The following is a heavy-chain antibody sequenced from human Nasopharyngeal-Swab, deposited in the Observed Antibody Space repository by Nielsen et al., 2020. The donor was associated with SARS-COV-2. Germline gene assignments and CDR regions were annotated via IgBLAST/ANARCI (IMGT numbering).Heavy chain of an antibody. CDR3: ARGRNYVYTPFDY. V-gene: IGHV4-59*01. Sequence: GSLRLSCTVSGGSISSYYWSWIRQPPGKGLEWIGYIYYSGSTNYNPSLKSRVTISVDTSKNQFSLRLASVTAADTAVYYCARGRNYVYTPFDYWGQGSLVTVSS. D-gene: IGHD1-7*01. CDR1: GGSISSYY. J-gene: IGHJ4*02. CDR2: IYYSGST.